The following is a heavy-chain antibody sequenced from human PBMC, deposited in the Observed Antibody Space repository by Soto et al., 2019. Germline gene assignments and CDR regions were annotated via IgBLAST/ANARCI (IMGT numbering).Heavy chain of an antibody. CDR1: GFTFSSYA. V-gene: IGHV3-23*01. CDR3: AKDKDCTNGVCYTGFDY. J-gene: IGHJ4*02. Sequence: GGSLRLSCAASGFTFSSYAMSWVRQAPGKGLEWVSAISGSGGSTYYADSVKGRFTISRDNSKNTLYLQMNSLRAEDTAVYCCAKDKDCTNGVCYTGFDYWGQGTLVTVSS. CDR2: ISGSGGST. D-gene: IGHD2-8*01.